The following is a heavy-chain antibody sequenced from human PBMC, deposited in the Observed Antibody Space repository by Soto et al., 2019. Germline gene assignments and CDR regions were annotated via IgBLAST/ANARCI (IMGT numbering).Heavy chain of an antibody. Sequence: SETLSLTCTVFGGSISSSSYYWGWIRQPPGKGLEWIGSIYYSGSTYYNPSLKSRVTISVDTSKNQFSLKLSSVTAADTAVYYCARHRPSSSWYDRNYYYGMDVWGQGTTVTVSS. J-gene: IGHJ6*02. D-gene: IGHD6-13*01. V-gene: IGHV4-39*01. CDR1: GGSISSSSYY. CDR2: IYYSGST. CDR3: ARHRPSSSWYDRNYYYGMDV.